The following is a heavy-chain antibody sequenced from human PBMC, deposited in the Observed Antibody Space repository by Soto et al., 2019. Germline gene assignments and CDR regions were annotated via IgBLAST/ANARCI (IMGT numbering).Heavy chain of an antibody. Sequence: PSETLSLTCTVSGGSISSGGSYWGWSRQPPGKGLEWIGCIYYSGNTYFNPSLKSRVTLSVDTSKNQFSLNSSSVTAADTAVYNCVRYCSTTKCPFDYSGQGTLLTVSS. CDR1: GGSISSGGSY. V-gene: IGHV4-30-4*01. CDR3: VRYCSTTKCPFDY. CDR2: IYYSGNT. J-gene: IGHJ4*02. D-gene: IGHD2-2*01.